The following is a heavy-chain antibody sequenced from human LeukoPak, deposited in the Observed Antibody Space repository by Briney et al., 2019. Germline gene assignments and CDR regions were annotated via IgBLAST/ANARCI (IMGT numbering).Heavy chain of an antibody. CDR2: IYTSGST. V-gene: IGHV4-61*02. CDR3: ATGRDPLAPTKIDY. Sequence: PSETLSLTCTVSGGSIGSGTYFWSWIRQPAGKRPEWIGRIYTSGSTNYNPSLKSRATISVDTSKKQFSLNLSSVTAADTAVYYCATGRDPLAPTKIDYWGQGTLVTVSS. D-gene: IGHD1-14*01. J-gene: IGHJ4*02. CDR1: GGSIGSGTYF.